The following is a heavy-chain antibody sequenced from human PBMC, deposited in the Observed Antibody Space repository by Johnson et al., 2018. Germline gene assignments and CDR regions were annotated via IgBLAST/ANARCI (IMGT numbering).Heavy chain of an antibody. Sequence: VQLQESGGGVVQPGRSLRLSCAASGFTFSSYAMHWVRQAPGKGLEWVAVISYDGSNKYYADSVKGRFTISRDNSKNTLYLQMNSLRAEDTAVYYCARDSIEYSSSRDAFDIWGQGTMVTVSS. CDR2: ISYDGSNK. J-gene: IGHJ3*02. CDR1: GFTFSSYA. CDR3: ARDSIEYSSSRDAFDI. V-gene: IGHV3-30-3*01. D-gene: IGHD6-6*01.